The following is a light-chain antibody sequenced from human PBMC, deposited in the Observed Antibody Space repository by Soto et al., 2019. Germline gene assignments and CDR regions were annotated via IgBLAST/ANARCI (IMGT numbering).Light chain of an antibody. Sequence: EIVLTQSPAILSLSPGERATLSCRASQSISTYLSWYQQRPGQAPSLLVYDASKRATDIPARFSGSGSGTDFTLTISSLEPEDFAVYYCQLRSNWPPTWTFGPGTKVEIK. CDR3: QLRSNWPPTWT. CDR1: QSISTY. CDR2: DAS. J-gene: IGKJ1*01. V-gene: IGKV3-11*01.